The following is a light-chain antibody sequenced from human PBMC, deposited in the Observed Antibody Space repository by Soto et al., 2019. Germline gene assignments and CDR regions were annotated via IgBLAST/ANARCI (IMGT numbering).Light chain of an antibody. CDR3: QKYNSAPRT. Sequence: DIQMTQSPSSLSASFGDRVTITCRASQGIGVYLAWFQQKPGNAPKLLIYAASTLQSGVPSRFSGSGSGTDLTLTISSLQHEDVATYSCQKYNSAPRTFGGGTKVEIK. V-gene: IGKV1-27*01. J-gene: IGKJ4*01. CDR1: QGIGVY. CDR2: AAS.